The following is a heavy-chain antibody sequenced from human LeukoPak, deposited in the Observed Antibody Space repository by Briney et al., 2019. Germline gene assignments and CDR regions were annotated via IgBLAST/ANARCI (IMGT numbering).Heavy chain of an antibody. J-gene: IGHJ3*02. CDR1: GYTFTGYY. D-gene: IGHD5-24*01. CDR3: ARDGRWLQLNAFDI. CDR2: INPNSGGT. V-gene: IGHV1-2*02. Sequence: VASMKVSCKASGYTFTGYYMHWVRQAPGQGLEWMGWINPNSGGTNYAQKFQGRVTMTRDTSISTAYMELSRLRSDDTAVYYCARDGRWLQLNAFDIWGQGTMVTVSS.